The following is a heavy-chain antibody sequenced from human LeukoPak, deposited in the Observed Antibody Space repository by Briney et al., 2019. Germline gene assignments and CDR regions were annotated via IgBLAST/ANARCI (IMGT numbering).Heavy chain of an antibody. CDR3: ADLWTNAWDV. Sequence: PGRSLRLSCAASGFTFSSYAMHWVRQAPGKGLEWVAVISYDGSNKYYADSVKGRFTISRDNAKNSAYLQMNSLRPEDTAVYFCADLWTNAWDVWGQGTTVTVSS. D-gene: IGHD3/OR15-3a*01. CDR1: GFTFSSYA. CDR2: ISYDGSNK. J-gene: IGHJ6*02. V-gene: IGHV3-30-3*01.